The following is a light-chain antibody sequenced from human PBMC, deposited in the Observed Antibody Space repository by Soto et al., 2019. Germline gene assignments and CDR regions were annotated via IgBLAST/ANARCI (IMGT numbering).Light chain of an antibody. CDR2: EVN. J-gene: IGLJ1*01. V-gene: IGLV2-14*01. Sequence: QSVLTQPASVSGSPGQSITISCTGTSSDVGAYTSVSWYQHHPDKAPKVMIYEVNKRPSGVSLRFSGSKSGNTASLTISGLQADDEAHYYCCSFASSSTYVFGTGTKV. CDR1: SSDVGAYTS. CDR3: CSFASSSTYV.